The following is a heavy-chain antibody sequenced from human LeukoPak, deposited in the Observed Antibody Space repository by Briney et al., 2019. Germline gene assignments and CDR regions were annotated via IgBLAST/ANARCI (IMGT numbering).Heavy chain of an antibody. CDR1: GGSISTSNSY. Sequence: SETLSLTCAVSGGSISTSNSYWGWIRRPPGKGLEWVVSIYYSGNTHYNPSLQSRVTISVDTSKNQFSLILTPVTAADTAVYYGAQQTGAGLFILPGGQGTLVTVSS. CDR3: AQQTGAGLFILP. V-gene: IGHV4-39*01. D-gene: IGHD3-3*01. J-gene: IGHJ4*02. CDR2: IYYSGNT.